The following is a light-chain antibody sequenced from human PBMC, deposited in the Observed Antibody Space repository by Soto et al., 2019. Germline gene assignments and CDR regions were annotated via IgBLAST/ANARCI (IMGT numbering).Light chain of an antibody. CDR1: QSVSSSY. V-gene: IGKV3-20*01. CDR2: GAS. Sequence: IVLTQSPGTLSLSPGERATLSCRASQSVSSSYLAWYQQKLGQAPRLLIYGASSRATGIPDRFSGSGSGTDFTLTISRLEPEDFAVYFCQHYGTFGQGTKVDIK. CDR3: QHYGT. J-gene: IGKJ1*01.